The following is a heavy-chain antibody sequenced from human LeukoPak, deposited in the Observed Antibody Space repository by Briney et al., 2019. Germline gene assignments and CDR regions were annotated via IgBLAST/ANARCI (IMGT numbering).Heavy chain of an antibody. D-gene: IGHD6-13*01. CDR1: GGSFSGYY. J-gene: IGHJ4*02. CDR2: INHSGST. Sequence: PSETLSLTCAVYGGSFSGYYWSWIRQPPGKGLEWIGEINHSGSTNYNPSLKSRVTISVDTSKNQFSLKLSSVTAADTAVYYCARGGIAAACTFMFDYWGQGTLVTVSS. CDR3: ARGGIAAACTFMFDY. V-gene: IGHV4-34*01.